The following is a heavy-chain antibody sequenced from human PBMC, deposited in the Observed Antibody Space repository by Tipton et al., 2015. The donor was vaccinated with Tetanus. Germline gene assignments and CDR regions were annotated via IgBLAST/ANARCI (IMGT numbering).Heavy chain of an antibody. CDR3: AGERYVLYGMDV. CDR2: IHDRGSI. Sequence: TLSLTCIVSGGSISSGGYYWGWIRPPPGKGPEGIGDIHDRGSIYYNPALKRRVSISKDKSKNQISPKLRSVTAADTAVYYCAGERYVLYGMDVWGQGATVTVSS. J-gene: IGHJ6*02. CDR1: GGSISSGGYY. V-gene: IGHV4-31*03. D-gene: IGHD3-16*01.